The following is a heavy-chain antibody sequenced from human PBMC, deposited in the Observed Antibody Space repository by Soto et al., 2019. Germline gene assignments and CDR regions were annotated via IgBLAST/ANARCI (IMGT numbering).Heavy chain of an antibody. V-gene: IGHV3-74*01. CDR1: GFTFSTHG. Sequence: PGGSLRLSCAASGFTFSTHGMHWVRQAPGKGLVWVSHINSDGSSTSYADSVKGRFTISRDNAKNTLYLQMNSLRAEDTAVYYCARDRGSGWDHFDYWGQGTLVTVSS. J-gene: IGHJ4*02. CDR2: INSDGSST. D-gene: IGHD6-19*01. CDR3: ARDRGSGWDHFDY.